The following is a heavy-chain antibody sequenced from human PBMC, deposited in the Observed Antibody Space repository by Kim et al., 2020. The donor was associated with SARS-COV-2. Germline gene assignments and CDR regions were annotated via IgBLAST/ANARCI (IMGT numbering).Heavy chain of an antibody. V-gene: IGHV4-59*08. CDR1: GGSTSSYY. J-gene: IGHJ4*02. D-gene: IGHD4-17*01. Sequence: SETLSLTCTVSGGSTSSYYWSWIRQPPGKGLEWIGYIHYTGSTNSNPSLKSRVTMSLDTSKNQFSLKLSSVTAADTAVYYCARRLMTTVTFDYWGQGTLVTVSS. CDR3: ARRLMTTVTFDY. CDR2: IHYTGST.